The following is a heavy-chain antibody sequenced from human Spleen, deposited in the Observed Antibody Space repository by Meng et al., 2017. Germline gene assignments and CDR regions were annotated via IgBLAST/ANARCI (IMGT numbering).Heavy chain of an antibody. CDR1: GGSISSDNY. J-gene: IGHJ4*02. Sequence: QVQLQESGPGLVKPSQTLSLTCTVSGGSISSDNYWSWIRQPPGKGLEWIGYIYYSGRTYYNPSLKSRLTISVDTSKNQFSLKLSSVTAADTAVYYCARVSYSGSYSVADYWGQGTLVTVSS. V-gene: IGHV4-30-4*01. CDR2: IYYSGRT. D-gene: IGHD1-26*01. CDR3: ARVSYSGSYSVADY.